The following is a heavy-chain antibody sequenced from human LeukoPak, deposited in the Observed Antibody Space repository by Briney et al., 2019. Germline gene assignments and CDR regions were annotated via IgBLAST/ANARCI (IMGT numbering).Heavy chain of an antibody. Sequence: GGSLRLSCAAPGFTFSSYGMHWVRQAPGKGLEWVAVIWYDGSNKYYADSVKGRFTISRDNSKNTLYLQVNGLRAEDTAVYYCAKGGKWDVTPFDYWGQGTLVTVSS. J-gene: IGHJ4*02. CDR2: IWYDGSNK. D-gene: IGHD1-26*01. CDR1: GFTFSSYG. V-gene: IGHV3-33*06. CDR3: AKGGKWDVTPFDY.